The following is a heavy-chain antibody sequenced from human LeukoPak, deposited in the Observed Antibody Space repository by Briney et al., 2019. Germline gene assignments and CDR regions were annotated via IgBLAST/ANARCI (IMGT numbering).Heavy chain of an antibody. CDR3: ARVNELYSSSSCFDY. V-gene: IGHV3-48*04. Sequence: PGGSLRLSCAASGFTFSSYSMNWVRQAPGKGLEWVSYISSSSSTIYYADSVKGRFTISRDNAKNSLYLQMNSLRAEDTAVYYCARVNELYSSSSCFDYWGQGTLVTVSS. CDR2: ISSSSSTI. J-gene: IGHJ4*02. CDR1: GFTFSSYS. D-gene: IGHD6-6*01.